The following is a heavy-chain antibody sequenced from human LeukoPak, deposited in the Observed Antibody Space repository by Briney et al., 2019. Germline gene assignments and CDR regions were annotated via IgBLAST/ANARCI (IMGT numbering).Heavy chain of an antibody. J-gene: IGHJ4*02. CDR3: AKDRPILTGSPLV. CDR2: ISGSGGST. CDR1: EFTFSSYA. V-gene: IGHV3-23*01. Sequence: PGGSLGLSCVAPEFTFSSYAMSWVRQAPGKGLEWVLAISGSGGSTYYADSVKGRFTISRDNSKNTLYLQMNSLRAEDTAVYYCAKDRPILTGSPLVWGQGTLVTVSS. D-gene: IGHD3-9*01.